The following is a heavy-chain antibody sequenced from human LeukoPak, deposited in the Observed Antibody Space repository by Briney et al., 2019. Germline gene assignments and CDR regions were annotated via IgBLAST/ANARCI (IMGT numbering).Heavy chain of an antibody. Sequence: GGSLRLSCAASEFTFVRYAMNWVRQAPGKGLEWVSYISSSSFKIGYADSVKGRFTISRDNSKNSLYLQMDSLRVEDTAVYYCVRDPSYGSSWYYYMDVWGNGTTVTVSS. D-gene: IGHD6-13*01. CDR2: ISSSSFKI. J-gene: IGHJ6*03. CDR3: VRDPSYGSSWYYYMDV. V-gene: IGHV3-48*04. CDR1: EFTFVRYA.